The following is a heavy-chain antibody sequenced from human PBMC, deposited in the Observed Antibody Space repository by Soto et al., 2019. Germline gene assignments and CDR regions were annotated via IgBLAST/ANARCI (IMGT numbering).Heavy chain of an antibody. V-gene: IGHV5-51*01. Sequence: PGESLKISCKGSGYTFNNYWIGWVRQMPGKGLEWMGIIDPSDSDTRYRPSFQGQVTISADKSTNTVYLQWSSLKASDTAMYYCARHATTGYMSPFDSWGQGTLVTVSS. CDR2: IDPSDSDT. J-gene: IGHJ4*02. CDR3: ARHATTGYMSPFDS. D-gene: IGHD5-12*01. CDR1: GYTFNNYW.